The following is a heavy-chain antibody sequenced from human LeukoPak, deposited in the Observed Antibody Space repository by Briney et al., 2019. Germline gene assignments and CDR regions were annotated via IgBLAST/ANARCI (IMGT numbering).Heavy chain of an antibody. V-gene: IGHV1-18*01. D-gene: IGHD3-10*01. J-gene: IGHJ4*02. Sequence: VASVKVSCKASGYTFTSYGISWVRQAPGQGLEWMGWISAYNGNTNYAQKLQGRVTMTTDTSTSTAYMELRSLRSDDTAVYYCARDFDPMVRGVITRYFDYWGQGTLVTVSS. CDR2: ISAYNGNT. CDR1: GYTFTSYG. CDR3: ARDFDPMVRGVITRYFDY.